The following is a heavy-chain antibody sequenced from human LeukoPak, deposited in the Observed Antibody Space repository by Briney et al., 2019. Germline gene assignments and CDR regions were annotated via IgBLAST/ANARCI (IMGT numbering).Heavy chain of an antibody. CDR3: AKDADIVATSPVDY. D-gene: IGHD5-12*01. V-gene: IGHV3-23*01. CDR1: GFTFSSYA. CDR2: ISGSGGST. J-gene: IGHJ4*02. Sequence: GGSLRLSCAASGFTFSSYAISWVRPAPGKWLEWVSAISGSGGSTYYADSVKGRFTISRDNSKNTLYLQMNSLSAEDTAVYYCAKDADIVATSPVDYWGQGTLVTVSS.